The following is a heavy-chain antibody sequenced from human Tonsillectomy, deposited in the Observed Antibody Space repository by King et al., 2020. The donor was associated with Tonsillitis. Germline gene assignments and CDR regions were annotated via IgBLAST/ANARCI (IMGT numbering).Heavy chain of an antibody. CDR3: AREGGYDPDYYCYYGMDV. CDR2: ISSSSSYI. J-gene: IGHJ6*02. D-gene: IGHD5-12*01. V-gene: IGHV3-21*01. Sequence: VQLVESGGGLVNPGGSLRLSCAASGFTFSDYSMNWVRQAPGKGLEWVSSISSSSSYISYADSVKGRFTISRDNAKNSLYLQMNSLRAEDTAVYYCAREGGYDPDYYCYYGMDVWGQGTTVTVSS. CDR1: GFTFSDYS.